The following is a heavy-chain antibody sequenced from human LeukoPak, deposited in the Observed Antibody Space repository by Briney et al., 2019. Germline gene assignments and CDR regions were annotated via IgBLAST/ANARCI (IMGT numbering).Heavy chain of an antibody. CDR3: ARGRSGYYRRAFDI. D-gene: IGHD3-22*01. CDR2: INHSGST. J-gene: IGHJ3*02. V-gene: IGHV4-34*01. Sequence: PSETLSLTCAVYGGSFSGYYWSWIRQPPGKGLELIGEINHSGSTNYNPSLKSRVTISVDTSKNQFSLKLSSVTAADTAVYYCARGRSGYYRRAFDIWGQGTMVTVSS. CDR1: GGSFSGYY.